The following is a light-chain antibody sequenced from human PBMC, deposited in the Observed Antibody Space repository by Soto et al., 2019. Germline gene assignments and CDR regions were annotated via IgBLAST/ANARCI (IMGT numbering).Light chain of an antibody. CDR1: QTLNDW. CDR3: QQYKYYWT. Sequence: EIQMARSPSTLSASVGDRVTITCRASQTLNDWLAWYQHKPGQGPKPLIYATSKLETGVPPRFSGSGSGTEFTLTINGLQPDDSATYLCQQYKYYWTFGQGTKVEVK. CDR2: ATS. J-gene: IGKJ1*01. V-gene: IGKV1-5*03.